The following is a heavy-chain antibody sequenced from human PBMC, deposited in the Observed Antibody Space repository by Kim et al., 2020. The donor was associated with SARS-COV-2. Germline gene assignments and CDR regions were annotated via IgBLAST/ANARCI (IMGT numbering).Heavy chain of an antibody. V-gene: IGHV1-69*13. CDR1: GDTFSSYG. Sequence: SVKVSCKASGDTFSSYGISWVRQAPGQGLEWMGGINPIFGTANYAQKFQGRVTITANESMSTAYMELSTLRSEDTAVYYCARVGYYESSAYYYADHFDY. CDR3: ARVGYYESSAYYYADHFDY. D-gene: IGHD3-22*01. J-gene: IGHJ4*01. CDR2: INPIFGTA.